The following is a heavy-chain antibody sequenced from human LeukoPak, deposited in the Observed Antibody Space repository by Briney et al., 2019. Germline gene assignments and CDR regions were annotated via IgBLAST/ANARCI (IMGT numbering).Heavy chain of an antibody. CDR3: ARVDSSSWYLAADAFDI. CDR2: ISSSSSYI. J-gene: IGHJ3*02. D-gene: IGHD6-13*01. Sequence: GGSLRLSCAASGFTFSSYSMNWVRQAPGKGLEWVSSISSSSSYIYYADSVKGRFTISRDNAKNSLYLQMNSLRAEDTAVYYCARVDSSSWYLAADAFDIWGQGTMVTVSS. CDR1: GFTFSSYS. V-gene: IGHV3-21*01.